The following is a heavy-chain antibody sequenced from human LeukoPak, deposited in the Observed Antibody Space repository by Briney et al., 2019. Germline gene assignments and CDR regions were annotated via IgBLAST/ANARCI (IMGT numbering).Heavy chain of an antibody. CDR3: ARHGRYGYSSSWYVY. V-gene: IGHV4-34*01. Sequence: SETLSLTCAVYGGSFSGYYWSWIRQPPGKGLEWIGEINHSGGTNYNPSLKSRVTISVDTSKNRFSLKLSSVTAADTAVYYCARHGRYGYSSSWYVYWGQGTLVTVSS. CDR1: GGSFSGYY. J-gene: IGHJ4*02. CDR2: INHSGGT. D-gene: IGHD6-13*01.